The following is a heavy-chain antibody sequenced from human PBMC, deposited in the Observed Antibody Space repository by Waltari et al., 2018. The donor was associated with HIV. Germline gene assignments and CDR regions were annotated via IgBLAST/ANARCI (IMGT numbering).Heavy chain of an antibody. CDR2: IYTSGST. J-gene: IGHJ6*02. CDR1: GGSISRGSYY. V-gene: IGHV4-61*02. Sequence: QVQLQESGPGLVKPSQTLSLTCTVSGGSISRGSYYLLRFRPPAGKGLEWIGRIYTSGSTNYNPSLKSRVTISVDTSKNQFSLKLSSVTAADTAVYYCARDRVTIFGPAGGYGMDVWGQGTTVTVSS. D-gene: IGHD3-3*01. CDR3: ARDRVTIFGPAGGYGMDV.